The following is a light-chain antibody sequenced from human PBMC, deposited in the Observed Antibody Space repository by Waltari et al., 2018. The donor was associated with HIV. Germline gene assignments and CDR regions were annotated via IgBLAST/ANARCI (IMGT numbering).Light chain of an antibody. J-gene: IGKJ1*01. V-gene: IGKV6D-21*02. CDR1: QSIGRS. Sequence: EIVLTQSPDFQSVAPKERVTLTCRASQSIGRSVFWFQQKPHQSPKLLIKFVSQSISRVPSWFSGGGSGTDFTLTISSLEPEDAAVYYCHQTRTLPWTFGQGTKVEI. CDR2: FVS. CDR3: HQTRTLPWT.